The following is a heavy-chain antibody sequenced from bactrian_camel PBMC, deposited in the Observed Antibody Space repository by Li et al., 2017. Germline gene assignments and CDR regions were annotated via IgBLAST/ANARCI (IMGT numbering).Heavy chain of an antibody. J-gene: IGHJ4*01. V-gene: IGHV3S55*01. Sequence: QLVESGGGSVQAGGSLRLSCVYSGYTYSNYCMAWFRQASGPEREGVAAIDSDGSAVYADSVKGRFTISRDNSKNTLYLQMNSLKPEDTALYYCAPSFRGSGSPDWGQGTQVTVS. CDR2: IDSDGSA. CDR1: GYTYSNYC. D-gene: IGHD2*01. CDR3: APSFRGSGSPD.